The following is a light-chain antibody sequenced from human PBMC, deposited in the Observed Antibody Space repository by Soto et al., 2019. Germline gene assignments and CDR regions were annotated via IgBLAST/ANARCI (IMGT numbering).Light chain of an antibody. CDR2: AAS. CDR3: QQTYKTVHS. Sequence: DIQMTQSPSSLSASIGDRVTINCRASQNIERYLNWYQHKEGKAPQLLMFAASNLESGVPSRFSGSGSGTDFTLTITSLQPDDFATYYCQQTYKTVHSFGQGTKVDIK. CDR1: QNIERY. V-gene: IGKV1-39*01. J-gene: IGKJ2*01.